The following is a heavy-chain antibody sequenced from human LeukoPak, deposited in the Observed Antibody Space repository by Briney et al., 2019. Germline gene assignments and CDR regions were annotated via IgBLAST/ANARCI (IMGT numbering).Heavy chain of an antibody. V-gene: IGHV3-23*01. CDR1: GFTFSSYA. CDR3: AKYRSATAAAGGFKY. CDR2: ISGSGGST. J-gene: IGHJ4*02. Sequence: GGSLRLSCVASGFTFSSYAMSWVRQAPGKGLEWVSAISGSGGSTYYADSVKGRFTISRDNSKSTLYLQMSTLRAEDTAVYYCAKYRSATAAAGGFKYWGQGTLVTVSS. D-gene: IGHD6-13*01.